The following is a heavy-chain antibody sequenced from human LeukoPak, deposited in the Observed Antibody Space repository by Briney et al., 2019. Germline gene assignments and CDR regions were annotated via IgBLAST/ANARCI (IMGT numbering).Heavy chain of an antibody. D-gene: IGHD6-13*01. CDR1: GGSISSYY. J-gene: IGHJ6*03. Sequence: PSETLSLTCTVSGGSISSYYWSWIRQPPGKGLEWIGYIYYSGSTNYNPSLKSRVTISVDTSKNQFSLKLSSVTAANTAVYYCARTTEAHSWRTRYYDYYMDVWGKGTTVTVSS. V-gene: IGHV4-59*01. CDR2: IYYSGST. CDR3: ARTTEAHSWRTRYYDYYMDV.